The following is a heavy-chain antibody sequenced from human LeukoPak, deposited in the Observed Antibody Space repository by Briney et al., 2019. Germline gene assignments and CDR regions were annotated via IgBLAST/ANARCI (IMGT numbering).Heavy chain of an antibody. V-gene: IGHV1-18*01. CDR1: GYTFTSYG. CDR3: ARMKQWLSSYYFDY. CDR2: ISAYNGNT. J-gene: IGHJ4*02. Sequence: ASVKVSCRASGYTFTSYGISWVRQAPGQGLEWMGWISAYNGNTNYAQKLQGRVTMTTDTSTSTAYMELRSLRSDDTAVYYCARMKQWLSSYYFDYWGQGTLVTVSS. D-gene: IGHD6-19*01.